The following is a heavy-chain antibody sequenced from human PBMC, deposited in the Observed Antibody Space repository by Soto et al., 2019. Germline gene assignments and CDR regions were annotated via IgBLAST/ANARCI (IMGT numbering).Heavy chain of an antibody. J-gene: IGHJ4*02. Sequence: QITLKESGPKLVKPTQTLTLTCTFSGFSLSTSGVGVGWSRQPPGKALEWLALSYWDDDKRYSPSLKNRLTITKDTSKNQVVLTMTNMDPVDTATYYCAHSRIQLWLLGPYYVDSWGQGTLVTVSS. CDR1: GFSLSTSGVG. V-gene: IGHV2-5*02. D-gene: IGHD5-18*01. CDR2: SYWDDDK. CDR3: AHSRIQLWLLGPYYVDS.